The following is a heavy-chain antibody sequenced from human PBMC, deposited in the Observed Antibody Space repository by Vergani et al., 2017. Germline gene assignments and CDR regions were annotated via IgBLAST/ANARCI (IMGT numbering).Heavy chain of an antibody. Sequence: EVKLVESGGGLVKPGGSLRLSCAASGFTFSSYCMNWVRQAPGKGLEWVSSISSSSNYIYYADSVKGRFTISRDNAKNSLYLQMNSLRAEDTAVYYCAGDQGAGIADYYYYYMDVWGKGTTVTVSS. CDR3: AGDQGAGIADYYYYYMDV. CDR1: GFTFSSYC. V-gene: IGHV3-21*01. D-gene: IGHD6-13*01. J-gene: IGHJ6*03. CDR2: ISSSSNYI.